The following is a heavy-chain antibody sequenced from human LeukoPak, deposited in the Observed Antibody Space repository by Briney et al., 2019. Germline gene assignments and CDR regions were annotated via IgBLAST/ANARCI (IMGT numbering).Heavy chain of an antibody. V-gene: IGHV3-21*01. CDR3: AGHSGDYSSGSYYGNAFDI. J-gene: IGHJ3*02. Sequence: GGSLRLSCTASGFTFSGYTMNWVRQAPGKGLEWVSSITGGSGYIYYADSVKGRFTVSRDNAKNSLYLQMNSLRAEDTAVYYRAGHSGDYSSGSYYGNAFDIWGQGTMVTVSS. D-gene: IGHD3-10*01. CDR2: ITGGSGYI. CDR1: GFTFSGYT.